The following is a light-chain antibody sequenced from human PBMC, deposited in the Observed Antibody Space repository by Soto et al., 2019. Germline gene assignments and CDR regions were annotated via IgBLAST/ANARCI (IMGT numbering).Light chain of an antibody. J-gene: IGKJ1*01. V-gene: IGKV1-5*03. Sequence: IKMTQSPPTLSGNVGDRVTIICRASQSVSSWLAWYQQKPGKAPKLLIYKASTLKSGVPSRFSGSGSGTEFTLTISSLQPDDFATYYCQHYTSYSEAFGQGTKVDIK. CDR3: QHYTSYSEA. CDR1: QSVSSW. CDR2: KAS.